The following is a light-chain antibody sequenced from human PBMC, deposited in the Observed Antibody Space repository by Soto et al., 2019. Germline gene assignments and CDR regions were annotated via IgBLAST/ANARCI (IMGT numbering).Light chain of an antibody. V-gene: IGKV3-15*01. CDR3: QQYGFSPIT. J-gene: IGKJ5*01. CDR1: QSISNY. Sequence: EIVMTQSPVTLSVSPGERATLTCRASQSISNYLAWYHQKPGQAPRVLIYDASNRATEIPARFSGSGSGTEFTLAISSLQSEDFAVYSCQQYGFSPITFGQGTRLEIK. CDR2: DAS.